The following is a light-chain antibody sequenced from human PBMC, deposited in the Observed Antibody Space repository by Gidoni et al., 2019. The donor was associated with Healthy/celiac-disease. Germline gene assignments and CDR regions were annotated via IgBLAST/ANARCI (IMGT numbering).Light chain of an antibody. J-gene: IGKJ3*01. CDR2: AAS. Sequence: ATRRTQSPSSLSASTGDRVTITCRASQGISSYLAWYQQKPGKAPKLLIYAASTLQSGVPSRFSGSGSGTDFTLTISCLQSEDFATYYCQQYYSYPFTFGPGTKVDIK. CDR1: QGISSY. V-gene: IGKV1-8*01. CDR3: QQYYSYPFT.